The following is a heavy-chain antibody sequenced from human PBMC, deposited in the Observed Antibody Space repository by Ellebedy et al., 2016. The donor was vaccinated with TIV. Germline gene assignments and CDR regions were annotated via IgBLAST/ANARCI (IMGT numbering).Heavy chain of an antibody. CDR2: IGPRSDYK. Sequence: GESLKISCAASGFTFSNYAMAWVRHAPGKGLEWVSAIGPRSDYKFYADSVKVRITISRDNSENTLFLQIHRLRGEDTAVYYCSKELVSRDSLTFDYWGQGGLVTVSS. J-gene: IGHJ4*02. CDR3: SKELVSRDSLTFDY. V-gene: IGHV3-23*01. D-gene: IGHD3-9*01. CDR1: GFTFSNYA.